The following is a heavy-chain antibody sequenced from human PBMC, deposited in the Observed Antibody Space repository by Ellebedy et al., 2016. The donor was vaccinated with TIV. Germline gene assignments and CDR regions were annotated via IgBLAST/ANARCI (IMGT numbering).Heavy chain of an antibody. D-gene: IGHD1-1*01. CDR3: ARGGTYAFDV. Sequence: SETLSLXCTVSAHSVTSGFYRGWIRPPPGKGLEWIGSISHSGTTSNNPSLESRVTISIDTSKNQFSLRLTSVTAADTAVYYCARGGTYAFDVWGQGTTVTVSS. CDR2: ISHSGTT. J-gene: IGHJ6*01. CDR1: AHSVTSGFY. V-gene: IGHV4-38-2*02.